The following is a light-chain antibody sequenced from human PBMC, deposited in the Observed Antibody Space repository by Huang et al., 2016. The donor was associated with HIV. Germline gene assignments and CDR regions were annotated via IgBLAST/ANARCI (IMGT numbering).Light chain of an antibody. V-gene: IGKV3-11*01. CDR2: DAS. CDR3: QQRSAWPLT. CDR1: QSVHSY. J-gene: IGKJ4*01. Sequence: EIVLTQSPATLSLSPGARATLSCRASQSVHSYLAWDQQKPGQAPRLLIYDASNRATGSPARFSGSGSGTDFTLTISNLQSEDFAVYYCQQRSAWPLTFGGGTKVEI.